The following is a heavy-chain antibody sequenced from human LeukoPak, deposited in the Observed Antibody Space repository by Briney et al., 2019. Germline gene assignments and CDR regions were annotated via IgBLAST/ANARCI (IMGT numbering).Heavy chain of an antibody. CDR2: ISSSSSSI. D-gene: IGHD5-18*01. Sequence: GGSLRLSCAASGFTFSSYSMNWVRQAPGKVLEWVSSISSSSSSIYYADSVNGRFTISRDNAKNSLYLQMNSLRAEDTAVYYCARASGDIVETATMGSYWGQGTLVTVSS. V-gene: IGHV3-21*01. CDR3: ARASGDIVETATMGSY. CDR1: GFTFSSYS. J-gene: IGHJ4*02.